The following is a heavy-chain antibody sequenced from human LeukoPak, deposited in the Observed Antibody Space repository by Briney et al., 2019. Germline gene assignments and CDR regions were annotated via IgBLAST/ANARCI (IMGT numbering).Heavy chain of an antibody. CDR3: ARGKFLTYYDFWSGDYYYMDV. CDR1: GGSFSGYY. V-gene: IGHV4-34*01. J-gene: IGHJ6*03. CDR2: INHSGST. Sequence: SETLSLTCAVYGGSFSGYYWNWIRQPPGKGLEWIGEINHSGSTNYNPSLNSRVTISLDTSKNQFSLKLSSVTAADTAVYYCARGKFLTYYDFWSGDYYYMDVWGKGTTVTVSS. D-gene: IGHD3-3*01.